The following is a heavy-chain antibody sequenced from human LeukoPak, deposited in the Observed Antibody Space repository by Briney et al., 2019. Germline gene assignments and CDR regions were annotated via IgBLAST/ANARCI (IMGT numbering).Heavy chain of an antibody. J-gene: IGHJ4*02. CDR2: ISSNGGST. D-gene: IGHD3-22*01. V-gene: IGHV3-64*01. CDR3: ARDRSRSGYLSFDF. Sequence: GGSLRLSCAASGFTFSSHAMHWVRQAPGKGLEYVSSISSNGGSTYYANSVKGGFTIPRDNSKNTMYLQMGSLRAEDMAVYYCARDRSRSGYLSFDFWGQGTLVTVSS. CDR1: GFTFSSHA.